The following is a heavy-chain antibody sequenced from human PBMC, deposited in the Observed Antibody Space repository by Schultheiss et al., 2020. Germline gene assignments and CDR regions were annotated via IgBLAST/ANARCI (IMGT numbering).Heavy chain of an antibody. V-gene: IGHV3-23*01. CDR1: GFTFSSYA. CDR3: AKGRTYYYDSSGYYSLFDY. CDR2: ISGSGGST. Sequence: GESLKISCAASGFTFSSYAMSWVRQAPGKGLEWVSAISGSGGSTYYADSVKGRFTISRDNSKNTLYLQMNSLRAEDTAVYYCAKGRTYYYDSSGYYSLFDYWGQGTLVTVSA. D-gene: IGHD3-22*01. J-gene: IGHJ4*02.